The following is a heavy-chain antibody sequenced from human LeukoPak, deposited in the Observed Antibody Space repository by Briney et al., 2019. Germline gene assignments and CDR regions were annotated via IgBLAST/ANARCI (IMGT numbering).Heavy chain of an antibody. V-gene: IGHV3-7*03. CDR2: IKQEGSEK. CDR3: ASAVRGVIIYYYYYGMDV. CDR1: GFTFSSYW. J-gene: IGHJ6*04. Sequence: GGSLRLSCAASGFTFSSYWMSWVRQAPGKGLEWVANIKQEGSEKYYVDSVKGRFTISRDTPKKSLYLQMNSLRAEDTAVYYWASAVRGVIIYYYYYGMDVWGKGTTVTVSS. D-gene: IGHD3-10*01.